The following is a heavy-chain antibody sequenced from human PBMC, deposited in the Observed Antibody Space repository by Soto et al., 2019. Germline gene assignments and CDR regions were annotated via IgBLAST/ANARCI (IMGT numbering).Heavy chain of an antibody. CDR3: ARAKYYYDSSGYYDAFDI. V-gene: IGHV4-31*03. D-gene: IGHD3-22*01. Sequence: ASETLSLTCTVSGGSISSGGYYWSWIRQHPGKGLEWIGYIYYSGSTYYNPSLKSRVTISVDTSKNQFSLKLSSVTAADTAVYYCARAKYYYDSSGYYDAFDIWGQGTMVTVSS. J-gene: IGHJ3*02. CDR2: IYYSGST. CDR1: GGSISSGGYY.